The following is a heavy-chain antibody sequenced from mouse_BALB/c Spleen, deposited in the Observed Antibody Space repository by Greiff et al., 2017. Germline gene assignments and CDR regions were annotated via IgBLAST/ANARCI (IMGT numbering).Heavy chain of an antibody. D-gene: IGHD1-1*01. Sequence: QVQLKESGPGLVQPSQSLSITCTVSGFSLTSYGVHWVRQSPGKGLEWLGVIWSGGSTDYNAAFISRLSISKDNSKSQVFFKMNSLQANDTAIYYCARKEYYGSSYDPFAYWGQGTLVTVSA. CDR1: GFSLTSYG. CDR2: IWSGGST. J-gene: IGHJ3*01. CDR3: ARKEYYGSSYDPFAY. V-gene: IGHV2-2*02.